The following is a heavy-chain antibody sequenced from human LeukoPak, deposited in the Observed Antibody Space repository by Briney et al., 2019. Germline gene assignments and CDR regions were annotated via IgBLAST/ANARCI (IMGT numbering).Heavy chain of an antibody. CDR2: IYTSGST. V-gene: IGHV4-4*09. CDR1: GGSISSYY. CDR3: ASTPTWIQHGGYYYYMDV. Sequence: SETLSLTCTVSGGSISSYYWSWIRQPPGKGLEWIGYIYTSGSTNYNPSLKSRVTISVDTSKNQFSLKLSSVTAADTAVYYCASTPTWIQHGGYYYYMDVWGKGTTVTVSS. J-gene: IGHJ6*03. D-gene: IGHD5-18*01.